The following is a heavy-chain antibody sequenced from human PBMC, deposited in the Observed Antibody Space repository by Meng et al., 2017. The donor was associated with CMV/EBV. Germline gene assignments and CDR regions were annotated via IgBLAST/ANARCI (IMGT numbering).Heavy chain of an antibody. CDR3: AKDKWRHIVVVPGFDY. CDR2: ISWNSGSI. V-gene: IGHV3-9*01. D-gene: IGHD2-2*01. J-gene: IGHJ4*02. Sequence: SLKISCAASGFTFDDYAMHWVRQAPGKDLEWVSGISWNSGSIGYADSVKGRFTISRDNAKNSLYLQMNSLRAEDTALYYCAKDKWRHIVVVPGFDYWGQGTLVTVSS. CDR1: GFTFDDYA.